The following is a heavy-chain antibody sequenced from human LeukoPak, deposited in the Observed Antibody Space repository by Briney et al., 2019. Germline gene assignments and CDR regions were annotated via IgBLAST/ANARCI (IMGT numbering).Heavy chain of an antibody. D-gene: IGHD3-10*01. CDR3: ARATSGTRNAADY. V-gene: IGHV3-74*03. Sequence: PGGSLRLSCAASGFTFSTYWMHWVRQAPGKGLLWVSRINGDGTSTKYADSVKGRFTISRDNARHTLYLQMNSLRAEDTAVYYCARATSGTRNAADYWGQGTLVTVSS. J-gene: IGHJ4*02. CDR2: INGDGTST. CDR1: GFTFSTYW.